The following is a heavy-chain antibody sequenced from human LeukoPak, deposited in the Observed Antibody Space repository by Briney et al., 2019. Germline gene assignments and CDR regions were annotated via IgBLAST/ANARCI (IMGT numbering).Heavy chain of an antibody. V-gene: IGHV4-59*01. CDR2: IYYSGST. CDR3: ARGNYDILTGYSIDY. CDR1: GGSISSYY. D-gene: IGHD3-9*01. J-gene: IGHJ4*02. Sequence: SETLSLTCTVSGGSISSYYWSWIRQPPGKGLEWIGYIYYSGSTNYNPSLKSRVTISVDTSKNQFSLKLSSVTAADTAVYYCARGNYDILTGYSIDYWGQGTLVTVSS.